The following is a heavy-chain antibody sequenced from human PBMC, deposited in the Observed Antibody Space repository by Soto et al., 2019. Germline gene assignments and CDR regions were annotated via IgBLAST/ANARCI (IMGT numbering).Heavy chain of an antibody. J-gene: IGHJ4*02. Sequence: EVQLLESGGGLVQPGGSLKLSCAASGFIFSSFAMTWVRQAPGKGLEWVSAIVGGDEGRPFTTYYAESVKGRFTISRDNSKNTLYLQMDNLKPDDAAVYFCAGVEDEGGSFYDWGQGTLVTVSS. CDR1: GFIFSSFA. V-gene: IGHV3-23*01. CDR2: IVGGDEGRPFTT. CDR3: AGVEDEGGSFYD. D-gene: IGHD1-26*01.